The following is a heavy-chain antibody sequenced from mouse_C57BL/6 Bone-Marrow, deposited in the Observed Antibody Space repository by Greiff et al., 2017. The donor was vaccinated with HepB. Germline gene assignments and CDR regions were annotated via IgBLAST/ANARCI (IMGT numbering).Heavy chain of an antibody. D-gene: IGHD5-1*01. CDR3: ARLTFNFDY. Sequence: EVHLVESGGDLVKPGGSLKLSCAASGFTFSSYGMSWVRQTPDKRLEWVATISSGGSYTYYPDSVKGRFTISRDNAKNTLYLQMSSLKSEDTAMYYCARLTFNFDYWGQGTTLTVSS. V-gene: IGHV5-6*01. CDR2: ISSGGSYT. J-gene: IGHJ2*01. CDR1: GFTFSSYG.